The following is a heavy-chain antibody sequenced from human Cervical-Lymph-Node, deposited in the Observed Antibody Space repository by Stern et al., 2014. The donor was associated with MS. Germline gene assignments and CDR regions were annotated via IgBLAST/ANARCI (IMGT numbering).Heavy chain of an antibody. CDR3: ARALSSGFDY. CDR2: INPFDGST. Sequence: QVQLVQSGTEVKTPWASMKVSCKASGYTFTSYYLHWVRQAPGQGFEWMALINPFDGSTTYAQKFQGRVTMTRDTSMSTVFMELNSLRFEDTGMYYCARALSSGFDYWGQGTLVTVSS. D-gene: IGHD6-19*01. CDR1: GYTFTSYY. J-gene: IGHJ4*02. V-gene: IGHV1-46*01.